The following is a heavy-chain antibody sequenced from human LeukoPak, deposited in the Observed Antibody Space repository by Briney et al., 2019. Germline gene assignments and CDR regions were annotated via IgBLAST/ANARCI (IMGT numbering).Heavy chain of an antibody. V-gene: IGHV3-74*01. Sequence: QPGGSLRLSCAASGFTFSSYLMHWVRQAPGKGLVWVSHINSDESSTSYADSVKGRFTISRDNAKNSLYLQMNSLRAEDTAVYYCARGPYSSGSSADYWGQGTLVTVSS. CDR1: GFTFSSYL. CDR3: ARGPYSSGSSADY. J-gene: IGHJ4*02. D-gene: IGHD6-19*01. CDR2: INSDESST.